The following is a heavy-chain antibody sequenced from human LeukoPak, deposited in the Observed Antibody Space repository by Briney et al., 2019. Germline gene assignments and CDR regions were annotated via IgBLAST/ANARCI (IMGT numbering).Heavy chain of an antibody. CDR2: ISAYNGNT. D-gene: IGHD6-19*01. CDR3: ARPVIAVAGKGGFVLDY. CDR1: GYTFTSYG. V-gene: IGHV1-18*01. Sequence: VASVKVSCKASGYTFTSYGISWVRQAPGQGLEWMGWISAYNGNTNYAQKLQGRVTMTTDTSTSTAYMELRSLRSDDTAVYYCARPVIAVAGKGGFVLDYWGQGTLVTVSS. J-gene: IGHJ4*02.